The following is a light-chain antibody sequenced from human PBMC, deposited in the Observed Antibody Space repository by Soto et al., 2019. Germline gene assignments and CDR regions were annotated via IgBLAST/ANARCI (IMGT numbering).Light chain of an antibody. V-gene: IGLV1-47*01. CDR2: RNN. CDR1: SSNIGSYY. Sequence: QAVVTQPPSASGTPGQRVTISCSGSSSNIGSYYVYWYQQLPGAAPKLLIYRNNQRPSGVPDRFSGSKSGTAASLAISGLRSEDEADYYCAAWDDSLSVLFGGGTQLTVL. CDR3: AAWDDSLSVL. J-gene: IGLJ2*01.